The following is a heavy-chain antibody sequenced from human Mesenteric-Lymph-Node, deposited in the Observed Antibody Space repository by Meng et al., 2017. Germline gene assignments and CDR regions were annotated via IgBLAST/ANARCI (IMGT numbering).Heavy chain of an antibody. CDR1: GGSISSSSYY. CDR3: ARDSGSYPGGYFDY. D-gene: IGHD1-26*01. CDR2: IYTSGST. J-gene: IGHJ4*02. Sequence: SETLSLTCTVSGGSISSSSYYWGWIRQPAGKGLEWIGRIYTSGSTNYNPSLKSRVTISVDTSKNQFSLKLSSVTAADTAVYYCARDSGSYPGGYFDYWGQGNRV. V-gene: IGHV4-61*02.